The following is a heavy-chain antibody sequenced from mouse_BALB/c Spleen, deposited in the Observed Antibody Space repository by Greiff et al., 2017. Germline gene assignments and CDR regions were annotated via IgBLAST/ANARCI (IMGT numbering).Heavy chain of an antibody. J-gene: IGHJ4*01. V-gene: IGHV1S29*02. CDR1: GYTFTDYN. Sequence: EVQLQQSGPELVKPGASVKISCKASGYTFTDYNMHWVKQSHGKSLEWIGYIYPYNGGTGYNQKFKSKATLTVDNSSSTAYMELRSLTSEDSAVYYCARSGYYGIYAMDYWGQGTSVTVSS. CDR3: ARSGYYGIYAMDY. D-gene: IGHD2-1*01. CDR2: IYPYNGGT.